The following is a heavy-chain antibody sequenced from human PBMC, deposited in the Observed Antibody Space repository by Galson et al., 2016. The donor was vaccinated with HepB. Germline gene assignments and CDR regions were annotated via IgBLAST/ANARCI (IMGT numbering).Heavy chain of an antibody. CDR3: ARDYYDGSCHYMDY. CDR1: GFTFSDHY. D-gene: IGHD3-22*01. CDR2: SRDKAYSYTT. Sequence: SLRLSCAASGFTFSDHYMDWVRQAPGKGLEWVGRSRDKAYSYTTEYAASVKGSFAISRDDSENSLYLQMNSLKTEDTAVYYCARDYYDGSCHYMDYWGRGTLVTVSS. J-gene: IGHJ4*02. V-gene: IGHV3-72*01.